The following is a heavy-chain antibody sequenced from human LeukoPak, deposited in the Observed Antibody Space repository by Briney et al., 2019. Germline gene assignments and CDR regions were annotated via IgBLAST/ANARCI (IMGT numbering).Heavy chain of an antibody. V-gene: IGHV5-51*01. D-gene: IGHD3-22*01. J-gene: IGHJ4*02. Sequence: PGESLKISCKGSGYDFSNYWIGWVRQMPGKGLEWMGIVHPGGSDTRYSPSFQGQVTISADKSISTAYLQWSSLKASDTAMYYCARLIPPYYYDSSGYPDYWGQGTLVTVSS. CDR1: GYDFSNYW. CDR2: VHPGGSDT. CDR3: ARLIPPYYYDSSGYPDY.